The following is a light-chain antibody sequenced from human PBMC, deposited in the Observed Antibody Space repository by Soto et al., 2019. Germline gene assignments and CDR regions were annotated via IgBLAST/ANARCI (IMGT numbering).Light chain of an antibody. J-gene: IGKJ1*01. CDR3: QKYNTARWT. CDR1: QSISSW. CDR2: DAS. Sequence: GDRVTITCRASQSISSWLAWYQQKPGKAPKLLIYDASSLESGVPSRFSGSGSGTEFTLTISSLQPDDFATYYCQKYNTARWTFGQGTKVDIK. V-gene: IGKV1-5*01.